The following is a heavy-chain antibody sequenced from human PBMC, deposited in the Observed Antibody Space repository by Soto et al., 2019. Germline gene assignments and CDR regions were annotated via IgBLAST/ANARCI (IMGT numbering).Heavy chain of an antibody. V-gene: IGHV5-10-1*01. CDR2: IDPSDSYT. CDR1: GYSFTNYW. D-gene: IGHD3-10*01. J-gene: IGHJ4*02. Sequence: GESLKISCKGSGYSFTNYWISWVRQMPGKGLEWMGKIDPSDSYTKYNPSFQGHVTISADKSISTAHLQWSSLEASDTAMYYCARHAYYESGTSNLSHWGQGRLVTVSS. CDR3: ARHAYYESGTSNLSH.